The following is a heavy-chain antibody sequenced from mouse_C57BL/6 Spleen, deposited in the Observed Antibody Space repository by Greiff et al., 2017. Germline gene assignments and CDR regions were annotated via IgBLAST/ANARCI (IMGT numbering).Heavy chain of an antibody. Sequence: VQLQQSGAELVKPGASVKLSCKASGYTFTSYWMHWVKQRPGQGLEWIGMIHPNSGSTNYNEKFKSKATLTVDKSSSTAYMQLSSLTSEDSAVYYCASLQLTGTSYFDYWGQGTTLTVSS. J-gene: IGHJ2*01. V-gene: IGHV1-64*01. CDR1: GYTFTSYW. CDR2: IHPNSGST. CDR3: ASLQLTGTSYFDY. D-gene: IGHD4-1*01.